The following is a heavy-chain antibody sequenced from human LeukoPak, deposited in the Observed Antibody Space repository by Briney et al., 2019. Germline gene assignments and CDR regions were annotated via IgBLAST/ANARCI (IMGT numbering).Heavy chain of an antibody. V-gene: IGHV6-1*01. CDR2: TYYRSQQWHS. CDR1: GDSVSSNGAS. D-gene: IGHD3-3*01. J-gene: IGHJ4*02. CDR3: GRETDFGVVTN. Sequence: SQALSLTCAISGDSVSSNGASWNWIRQSPSRGLEWLGRTYYRSQQWHSDYAPSVKGRITLNPDTSKNQFSLQLNSMTPEDTAVYYCGRETDFGVVTNWGQGTLVTVSS.